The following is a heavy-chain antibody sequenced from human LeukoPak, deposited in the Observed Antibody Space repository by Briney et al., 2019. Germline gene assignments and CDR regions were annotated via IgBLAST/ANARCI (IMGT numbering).Heavy chain of an antibody. J-gene: IGHJ4*02. CDR2: ISGSGSDI. CDR3: ARGVSLRDPFDY. V-gene: IGHV3-21*01. D-gene: IGHD3-10*01. Sequence: GGSLRLSCAASGFSFSSYSINWVRQAPGKGLEWVSSISGSGSDIYYADSVKGRFTISRDNAKNSLYLQMNSLRAEDTAVYYCARGVSLRDPFDYWGQGTLVTVSS. CDR1: GFSFSSYS.